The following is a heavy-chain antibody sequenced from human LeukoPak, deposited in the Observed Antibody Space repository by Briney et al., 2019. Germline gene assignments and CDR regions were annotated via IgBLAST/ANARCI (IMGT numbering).Heavy chain of an antibody. CDR2: IRGSGETT. Sequence: GGSLRLSCAASGFTFSSYAMTWVRQAPGKGLEWVSAIRGSGETTIYADSVKGRFTISRDNSKNTLYLQMNSLRAEDTAVYYCARSRYTSGRGAFDYWGQGTLVTVSS. V-gene: IGHV3-23*01. CDR3: ARSRYTSGRGAFDY. CDR1: GFTFSSYA. J-gene: IGHJ4*02. D-gene: IGHD6-19*01.